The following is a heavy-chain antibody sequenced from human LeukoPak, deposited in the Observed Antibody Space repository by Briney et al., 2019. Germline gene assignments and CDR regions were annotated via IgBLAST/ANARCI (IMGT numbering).Heavy chain of an antibody. Sequence: SDTLSLTCTVSGGSISSYYWSWIRQPAGKGLGWIGRIYTSGSTNYNPSLKSRVTMSVDTSKNQFSLKLSSATAADTAAYYCARGYYYMDVWGKGTTVTVSS. CDR3: ARGYYYMDV. V-gene: IGHV4-4*07. CDR2: IYTSGST. CDR1: GGSISSYY. J-gene: IGHJ6*03.